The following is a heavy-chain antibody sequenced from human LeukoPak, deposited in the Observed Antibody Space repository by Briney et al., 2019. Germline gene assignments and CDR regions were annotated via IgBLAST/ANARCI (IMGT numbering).Heavy chain of an antibody. CDR3: AKDQKWGPADYYFDS. D-gene: IGHD2-2*01. CDR2: ISTDGKDK. Sequence: GRSLRLSCAASGFTLSNYAMHWVRQAPGKGLEWVTVISTDGKDKKYADSVKGRFAISRDNSKNTLDPQMNSLRAEDTAVYYCAKDQKWGPADYYFDSWGQGTLVTVSS. CDR1: GFTLSNYA. J-gene: IGHJ4*02. V-gene: IGHV3-30*18.